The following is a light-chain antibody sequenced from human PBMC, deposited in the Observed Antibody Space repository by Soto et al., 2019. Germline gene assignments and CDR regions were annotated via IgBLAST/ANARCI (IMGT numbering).Light chain of an antibody. CDR2: EVT. V-gene: IGLV2-8*01. CDR1: SSDVGGYNY. J-gene: IGLJ2*01. CDR3: SSYAGSNKGV. Sequence: QSALTQPASVSGSPGQSITISCTGTSSDVGGYNYVSWYQQHPGKAPKLIIYEVTKRPSGVPDRFSGSKSGNTASLTVSGLQAEDEADYYCSSYAGSNKGVFGGGTKLTVL.